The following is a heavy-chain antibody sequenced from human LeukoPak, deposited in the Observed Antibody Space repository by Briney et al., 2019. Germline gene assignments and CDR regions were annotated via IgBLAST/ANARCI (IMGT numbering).Heavy chain of an antibody. CDR3: AKGRAGYSPEDWFDP. V-gene: IGHV3-66*01. Sequence: GGSVRLSCAASGFTVSSNYMACFRQTPGKGLEGFSVIYSGGKPYYADSVKGRFAISRDDSSNTLYLQMNNLRVEDTAVYYCAKGRAGYSPEDWFDPWGQGTLVIVSS. CDR1: GFTVSSNY. J-gene: IGHJ5*02. D-gene: IGHD4-23*01. CDR2: IYSGGKP.